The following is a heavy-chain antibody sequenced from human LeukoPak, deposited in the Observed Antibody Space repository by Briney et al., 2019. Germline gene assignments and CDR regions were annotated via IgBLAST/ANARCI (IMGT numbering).Heavy chain of an antibody. V-gene: IGHV3-30-3*01. CDR3: ARDHARVRTTVTSPDWYFDL. CDR1: GFTFSSYA. J-gene: IGHJ2*01. D-gene: IGHD4-17*01. Sequence: GGSLRLSCAASGFTFSSYAMHWVRQAPGKGLEWVAVISYDGSNKYYADSVKGRFTISRDNSKNTLYLQMNSLRAEDTAVYYCARDHARVRTTVTSPDWYFDLWGRGTLVTVSS. CDR2: ISYDGSNK.